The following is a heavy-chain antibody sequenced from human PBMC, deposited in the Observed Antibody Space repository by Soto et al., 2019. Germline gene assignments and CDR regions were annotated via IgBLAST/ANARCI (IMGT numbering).Heavy chain of an antibody. CDR1: SGSISSSNW. Sequence: SETLSLTCAVSSGSISSSNWWSWVRQPPGKGLEWIGEIYHSGSTNYNPSLKSRVTISVDKSKNQFSLKLSSVTAADTAVYYCARKSNLKGSLGRALPNAFDIWGQGTMVTVSS. D-gene: IGHD3-10*01. J-gene: IGHJ3*02. V-gene: IGHV4-4*02. CDR3: ARKSNLKGSLGRALPNAFDI. CDR2: IYHSGST.